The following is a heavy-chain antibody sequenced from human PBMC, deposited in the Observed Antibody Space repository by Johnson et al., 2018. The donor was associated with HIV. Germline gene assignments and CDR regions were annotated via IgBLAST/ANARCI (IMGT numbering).Heavy chain of an antibody. D-gene: IGHD4-17*01. Sequence: QVQLVESGGGVVQPGRSLRLSCAASGFAFSNFAMHWVRQAPGKGLEWVAVTSYDGTHNYYADSVKDRFTISRDNSKNTLYLQMNSLRAEDTAVYYCARRTVTALFDIWGHGTLVTVSS. V-gene: IGHV3-30*03. CDR3: ARRTVTALFDI. CDR1: GFAFSNFA. CDR2: TSYDGTHN. J-gene: IGHJ3*02.